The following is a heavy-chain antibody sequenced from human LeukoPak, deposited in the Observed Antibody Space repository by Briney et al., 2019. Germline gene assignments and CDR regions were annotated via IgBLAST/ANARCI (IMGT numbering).Heavy chain of an antibody. D-gene: IGHD3-10*01. CDR1: GGSISSGSYY. CDR3: ARGPPRGDFDY. CDR2: IYTSGST. V-gene: IGHV4-61*02. Sequence: SETLSLTCTVSGGSISSGSYYWSWIRQPAGKGLEWIGRIYTSGSTNYNPSLKSRVTISVDTSKNQFSLKLSSVTAADTAVYYCARGPPRGDFDYWGQGTLVTVSS. J-gene: IGHJ4*02.